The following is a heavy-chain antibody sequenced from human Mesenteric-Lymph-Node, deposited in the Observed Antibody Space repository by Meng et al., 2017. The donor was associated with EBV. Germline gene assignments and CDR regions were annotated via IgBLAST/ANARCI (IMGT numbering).Heavy chain of an antibody. CDR1: GFTFSTAV. Sequence: QVQLVESGGGVVQPGRSLSLSCAVSGFTFSTAVMHWVRQAPGKGLEWVALVSHDGSNKEYADSVKGRFSISRDNSENTLFVQMNSLTVEDTAVYYCAREDGSSGRAGFFGLCGRGTLGTVSS. D-gene: IGHD6-19*01. V-gene: IGHV3-30-3*01. CDR3: AREDGSSGRAGFFGL. CDR2: VSHDGSNK. J-gene: IGHJ2*01.